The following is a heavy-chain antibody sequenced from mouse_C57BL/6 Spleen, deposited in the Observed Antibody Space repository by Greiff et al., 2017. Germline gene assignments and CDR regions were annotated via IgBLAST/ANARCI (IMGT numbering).Heavy chain of an antibody. CDR3: AREIYYGSSYGWYFDV. CDR1: GYTFTSYW. J-gene: IGHJ1*03. CDR2: IDPISGGT. V-gene: IGHV1-72*01. Sequence: VQLQQSGAELVKPGASVKLSCKASGYTFTSYWMHWVKQRPGRGLEWIGRIDPISGGTKYNEKFKSKATLTVDKPSSTAYMQLSSLTSEDSAVYYCAREIYYGSSYGWYFDVWGTGPTVTVSS. D-gene: IGHD1-1*01.